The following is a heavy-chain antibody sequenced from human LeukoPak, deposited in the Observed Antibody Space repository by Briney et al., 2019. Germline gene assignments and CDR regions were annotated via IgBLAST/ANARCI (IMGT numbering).Heavy chain of an antibody. J-gene: IGHJ5*02. CDR2: ISSSSSYI. V-gene: IGHV3-21*01. CDR3: ALEAYTYGLDWFDP. Sequence: SGGSLRLSCAASGFTFSSYSMNWVRQAPGKGLEWVSSISSSSSYIYYADSVKGRFTISRDNAKNSLYLQMYSLRVEDTSVYYCALEAYTYGLDWFDPWGQGTRVIVSS. D-gene: IGHD5-18*01. CDR1: GFTFSSYS.